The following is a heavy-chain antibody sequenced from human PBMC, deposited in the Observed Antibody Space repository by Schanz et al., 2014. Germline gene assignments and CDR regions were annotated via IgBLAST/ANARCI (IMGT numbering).Heavy chain of an antibody. Sequence: EVQLEESGGGLVKPGGSLKLSCAASRLNFNNAWMHWVRQAPGKGLVWVSRTSHDGSFTTFADSVKGRFTISRDNAKNALYLQMNSLRAEDTAVYYCVRDTDYHFDYWGQGTLVTVSS. CDR2: TSHDGSFT. CDR3: VRDTDYHFDY. CDR1: RLNFNNAW. J-gene: IGHJ4*02. V-gene: IGHV3-74*01. D-gene: IGHD4-17*01.